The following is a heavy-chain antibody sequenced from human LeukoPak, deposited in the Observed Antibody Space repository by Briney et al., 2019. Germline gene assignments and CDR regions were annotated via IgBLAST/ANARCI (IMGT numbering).Heavy chain of an antibody. J-gene: IGHJ4*02. D-gene: IGHD3-22*01. CDR1: GGSISSYY. V-gene: IGHV4-59*01. Sequence: SETLSLTCTVSGGSISSYYWSWIRQPPGKGLEWIGYIYYSGSTNYNPSLKSRVTTSVDTSKNQFSLKLSSVTAADTAVYYCASSPSSGYSYYFDYWGQGTLVTVSS. CDR2: IYYSGST. CDR3: ASSPSSGYSYYFDY.